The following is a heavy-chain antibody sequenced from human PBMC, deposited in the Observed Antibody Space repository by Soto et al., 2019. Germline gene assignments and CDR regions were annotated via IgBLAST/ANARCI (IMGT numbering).Heavy chain of an antibody. CDR2: INAGNGHT. J-gene: IGHJ5*02. CDR1: GYTFTNYA. D-gene: IGHD2-2*01. V-gene: IGHV1-3*01. Sequence: ASVKVSCKASGYTFTNYAMHWVRQAPGQRLEWMGWINAGNGHTKYSQKFQGRVTLTRDTSASTAYMELSSLRSEDTDVYYCARGPVRNWFDTWGQGTLVTVSS. CDR3: ARGPVRNWFDT.